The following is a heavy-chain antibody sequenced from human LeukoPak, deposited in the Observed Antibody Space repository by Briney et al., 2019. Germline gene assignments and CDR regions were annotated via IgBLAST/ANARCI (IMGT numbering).Heavy chain of an antibody. CDR3: ARNSYSSSWYWFDMDV. D-gene: IGHD6-13*01. J-gene: IGHJ6*03. V-gene: IGHV4-59*01. CDR1: GGSFSGYY. CDR2: IYYSGST. Sequence: PSETLSLTCTVYGGSFSGYYWSWIRQPPGKGLEWIGYIYYSGSTNYNPSLKSRVTISVDTSKNQFSLKLSSVTAADTAVYYCARNSYSSSWYWFDMDVWGKGTTVTVSS.